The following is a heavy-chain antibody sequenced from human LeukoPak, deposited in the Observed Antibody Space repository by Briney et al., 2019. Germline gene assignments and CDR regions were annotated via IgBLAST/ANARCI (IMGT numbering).Heavy chain of an antibody. Sequence: SQTLSLTCVISGDSVSSNSAAWNWISQSPSRGLEWLGRTYYRSKWHNDYAVSMKSRITINPDTSKNHFSLQLNSVTPEDTAVYYCVREADYFDYWGQGTLVTLSS. V-gene: IGHV6-1*01. J-gene: IGHJ4*02. CDR1: GDSVSSNSAA. CDR3: VREADYFDY. CDR2: TYYRSKWHN.